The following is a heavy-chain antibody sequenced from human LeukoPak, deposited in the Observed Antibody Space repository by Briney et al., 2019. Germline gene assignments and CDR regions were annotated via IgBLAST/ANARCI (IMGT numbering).Heavy chain of an antibody. CDR3: ARAVIAAAEVDY. Sequence: SETLSLTCAVSGGSISSGGYSWSWIRQPPGKGLEWIGYIYHSGSTYYNPSLKSRVTISVDTSKNQFSLKLSSVTAADTAVYYCARAVIAAAEVDYWGQGTLVTVSS. CDR1: GGSISSGGYS. V-gene: IGHV4-30-2*01. J-gene: IGHJ4*02. CDR2: IYHSGST. D-gene: IGHD6-13*01.